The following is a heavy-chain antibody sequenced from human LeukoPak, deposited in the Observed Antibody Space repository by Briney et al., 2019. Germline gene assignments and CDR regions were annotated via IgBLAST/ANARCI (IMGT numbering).Heavy chain of an antibody. D-gene: IGHD1-26*01. CDR1: GYTFTGYY. J-gene: IGHJ4*02. CDR3: ARDRGSYDY. V-gene: IGHV1-2*02. CDR2: INPNSGGT. Sequence: GASVKVSCTASGYTFTGYYMHWVRQAPGQGLEWMGWINPNSGGTNYAQKFQGRVTMTRDTSISTAYMELSRLRSDDMAVYYCARDRGSYDYWGQGTLVTVSS.